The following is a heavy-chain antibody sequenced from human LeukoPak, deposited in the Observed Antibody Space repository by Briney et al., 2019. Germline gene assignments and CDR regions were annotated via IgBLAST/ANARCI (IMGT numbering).Heavy chain of an antibody. CDR2: IIPIFGTA. Sequence: GASVKVSCKASGGTFSSYAISWVRQAPGQGLKWMGGIIPIFGTANYAQKFQGRVTITRDTSASTAYMELSSLRSGDTAVYYCARGSSGWPYYFDYWGQGTLVTVSS. J-gene: IGHJ4*02. CDR3: ARGSSGWPYYFDY. V-gene: IGHV1-69*05. D-gene: IGHD6-19*01. CDR1: GGTFSSYA.